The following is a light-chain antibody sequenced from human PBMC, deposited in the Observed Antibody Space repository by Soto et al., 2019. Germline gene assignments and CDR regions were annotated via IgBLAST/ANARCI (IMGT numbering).Light chain of an antibody. V-gene: IGKV3-15*01. CDR1: QSVSSN. CDR3: QQYTNWPLT. J-gene: IGKJ4*01. CDR2: GAS. Sequence: VMTQSAATLSVSKGERATLSCRASQSVSSNLAWYQQKPGQAPRLLIYGASTRATGIPARFSGSGSGTEFTLTISSLQSEDFAVYYCQQYTNWPLTFGGGTKVDIK.